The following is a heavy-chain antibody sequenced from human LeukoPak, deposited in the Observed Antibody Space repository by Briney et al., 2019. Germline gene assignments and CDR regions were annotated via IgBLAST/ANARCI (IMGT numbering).Heavy chain of an antibody. J-gene: IGHJ4*02. CDR2: INPNSGGT. D-gene: IGHD2-2*02. CDR3: ARDASAAILEDYYFDH. V-gene: IGHV1-2*02. Sequence: ASVKVSCKASGYTFTGYYMHWVRQAPGQGLEWMGWINPNSGGTNYAQKFQGRVTMTRDTSISTAYMELSRLRSDDTAVYYCARDASAAILEDYYFDHWGQGTLVTVSS. CDR1: GYTFTGYY.